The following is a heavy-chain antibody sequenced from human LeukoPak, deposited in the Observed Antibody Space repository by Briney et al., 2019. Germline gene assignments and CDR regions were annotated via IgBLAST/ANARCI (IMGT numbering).Heavy chain of an antibody. CDR1: GGSFSGYY. CDR2: INHSGST. Sequence: KPSETLSLTCAVYGGSFSGYYWSWIRQPPGKGLEWIGEINHSGSTNYNPSLKSRVTISVDTSKNQFSLKLSSVTAADTAVYYCARRNLVGAKPAPFDYWGQGTLVTVSS. J-gene: IGHJ4*02. D-gene: IGHD1-26*01. V-gene: IGHV4-34*01. CDR3: ARRNLVGAKPAPFDY.